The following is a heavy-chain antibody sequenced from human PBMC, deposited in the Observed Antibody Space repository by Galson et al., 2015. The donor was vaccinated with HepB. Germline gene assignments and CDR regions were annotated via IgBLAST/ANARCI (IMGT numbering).Heavy chain of an antibody. J-gene: IGHJ4*02. CDR2: INTNTGNP. Sequence: QSGAEVKKPGESLKISCKASGYTFSTYAMNWVRQAPGQGLEWMGWINTNTGNPTYAQGFTGRFVFSLDTSVNTAYLQISRLKAEDTAVYYCVRGQSPASHYWGQGTLVTVSS. CDR3: VRGQSPASHY. D-gene: IGHD5-24*01. V-gene: IGHV7-4-1*02. CDR1: GYTFSTYA.